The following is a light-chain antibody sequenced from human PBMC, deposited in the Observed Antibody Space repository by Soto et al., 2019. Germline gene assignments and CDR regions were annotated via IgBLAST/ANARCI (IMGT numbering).Light chain of an antibody. CDR1: QSVSSSY. Sequence: EIVLTQSXXXPSLSPGERATLSCRASQSVSSSYLAWYQQKPGQAPRLLIYGASSRATGIPDRFSGSGSGTDFTLTISRLEPEDFAVYYCQQYGSSPQTFGQGTKVDIK. V-gene: IGKV3-20*01. CDR3: QQYGSSPQT. J-gene: IGKJ1*01. CDR2: GAS.